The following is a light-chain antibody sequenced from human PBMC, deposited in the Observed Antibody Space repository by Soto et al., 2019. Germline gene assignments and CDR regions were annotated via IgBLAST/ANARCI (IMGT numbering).Light chain of an antibody. CDR3: QQYYDYPWT. CDR2: DAS. Sequence: RVTIPCRASHSVSTRLAWHQQKPGKAPKVLIYDASNLETGVPSRFSGSGSGREFTLTISSLQPDDFATYYCQQYYDYPWTFGQGTKVDI. V-gene: IGKV1-5*01. J-gene: IGKJ1*01. CDR1: HSVSTR.